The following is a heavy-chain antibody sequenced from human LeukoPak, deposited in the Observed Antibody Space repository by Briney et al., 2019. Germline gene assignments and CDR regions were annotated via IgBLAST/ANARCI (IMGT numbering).Heavy chain of an antibody. V-gene: IGHV3-21*01. CDR2: ISSSSSYI. J-gene: IGHJ3*02. CDR3: ARRGSWADAFDI. CDR1: GFTFSSYG. D-gene: IGHD2-15*01. Sequence: GGSLRLSCAASGFTFSSYGMHWVRQAPGKGLEWVSSISSSSSYIYYADSVKGRFTISRDNAKNSLYLQMNSLRAEDTAVYYCARRGSWADAFDIWGKGTTVTISS.